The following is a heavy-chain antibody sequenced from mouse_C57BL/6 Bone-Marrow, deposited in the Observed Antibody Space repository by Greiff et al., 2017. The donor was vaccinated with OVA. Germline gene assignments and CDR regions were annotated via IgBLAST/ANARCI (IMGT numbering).Heavy chain of an antibody. CDR1: GFTFSSYG. J-gene: IGHJ4*01. CDR3: ARHGYYLYYYAMDY. CDR2: ISSGGSYT. Sequence: EVQVVESGGDLVKPGGSLKLSCAASGFTFSSYGMSWVRQTPDKRLEWVATISSGGSYTYYPDSVKGRFTISRDNAKNTLYLQMSSLKSEDTAMYYCARHGYYLYYYAMDYWGQGTSVTVSS. V-gene: IGHV5-6*01. D-gene: IGHD2-3*01.